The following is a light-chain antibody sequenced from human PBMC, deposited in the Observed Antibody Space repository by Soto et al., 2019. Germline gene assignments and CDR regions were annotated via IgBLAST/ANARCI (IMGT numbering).Light chain of an antibody. CDR1: TSNIGSNY. Sequence: QSVLTQPPSASGTPGQTISISCSGSTSNIGSNYVYWYQQLPGTAPKLLIYSNNERPSGVPDRFSGSKSGTSASLAISVLRSEDEADYYCASWDDSPSGLVFGGGTKLTVL. CDR2: SNN. V-gene: IGLV1-47*02. J-gene: IGLJ2*01. CDR3: ASWDDSPSGLV.